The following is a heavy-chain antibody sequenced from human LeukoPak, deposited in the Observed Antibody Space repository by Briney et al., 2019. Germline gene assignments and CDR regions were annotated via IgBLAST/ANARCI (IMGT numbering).Heavy chain of an antibody. CDR1: GFTFDDYA. J-gene: IGHJ4*02. Sequence: GRSLRLSCAASGFTFDDYAMHWVRQAPGKGLEWVSGISGSGGSTYYADSVKGRFTISRDNSKNTLYLQMNSLRPEDTAVYYCARENSGSYYQFDCWGQGTLVTVSS. D-gene: IGHD1-26*01. CDR3: ARENSGSYYQFDC. V-gene: IGHV3-23*01. CDR2: ISGSGGST.